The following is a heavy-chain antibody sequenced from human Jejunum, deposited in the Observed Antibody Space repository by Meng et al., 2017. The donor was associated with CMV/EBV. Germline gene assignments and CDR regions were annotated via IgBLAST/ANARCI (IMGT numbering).Heavy chain of an antibody. V-gene: IGHV6-1*01. CDR2: TYYRSRWLY. D-gene: IGHD6-19*01. CDR3: ARRHFSGWYYFDS. J-gene: IGHJ5*01. Sequence: SVSRVSVGWTWIRQSPSRGLEWLGRTYYRSRWLYDYAPSVRSRIPIDADTSKNEVSLRLKSVTPEDTAVYYCARRHFSGWYYFDSWGQGTLVTVSS. CDR1: SVSRVSVG.